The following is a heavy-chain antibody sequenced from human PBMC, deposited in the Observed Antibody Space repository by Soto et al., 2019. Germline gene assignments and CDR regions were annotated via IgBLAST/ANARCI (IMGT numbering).Heavy chain of an antibody. CDR2: TYYRSKWYN. J-gene: IGHJ6*02. CDR3: ARVVIVVVPAATLDYGMDV. Sequence: SQTLSLTCAISGDSVSSNSAAWNWIRQSPSRGLEWLGRTYYRSKWYNDYAVSVKSRITINPDTSKNQFSLQLNSVTPEDTAVYYCARVVIVVVPAATLDYGMDVWGQGTTVTVSS. D-gene: IGHD2-2*01. CDR1: GDSVSSNSAA. V-gene: IGHV6-1*01.